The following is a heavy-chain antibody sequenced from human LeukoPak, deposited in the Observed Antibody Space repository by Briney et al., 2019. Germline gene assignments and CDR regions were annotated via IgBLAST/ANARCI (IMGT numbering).Heavy chain of an antibody. CDR1: GGSFSGYY. CDR2: INHSGST. Sequence: SETLSLICAVYGGSFSGYYWSWIRQPPGKGLEWIGEINHSGSTNYNPSLKSRVTISVDTSKNQFSLKLSSVTAADTAVYYCARGCCSSSSVWFDPWGQGTLVTVSS. D-gene: IGHD6-6*01. CDR3: ARGCCSSSSVWFDP. J-gene: IGHJ5*02. V-gene: IGHV4-34*01.